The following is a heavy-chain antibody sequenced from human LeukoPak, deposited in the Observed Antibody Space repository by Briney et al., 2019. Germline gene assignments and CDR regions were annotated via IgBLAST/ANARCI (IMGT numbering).Heavy chain of an antibody. Sequence: GGSLRLSCAASGFTFSSYGMHWVRQAPGQGLEWMGIINPSGGSTSYAQKFQGRVTMTRDTSTSTVYMELSSLRSEDTAVYYCARVDYWGQGTLVTASS. J-gene: IGHJ4*02. CDR3: ARVDY. CDR1: GFTFSSYG. CDR2: INPSGGST. V-gene: IGHV1-46*01.